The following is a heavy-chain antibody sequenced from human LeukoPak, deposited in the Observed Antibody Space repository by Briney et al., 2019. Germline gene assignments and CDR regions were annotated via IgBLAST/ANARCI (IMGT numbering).Heavy chain of an antibody. CDR1: GFTFSSYS. Sequence: GGSLRLSCAASGFTFSSYSMNWVRQAPGKGLEWVSSISSSSSYIYYADSVKGRFTISRDNAKNSLYLQMNSLRAEDTAVYYCTRGGPSYSSSWYGGDYWGQGTLVTVSS. CDR2: ISSSSSYI. D-gene: IGHD6-13*01. CDR3: TRGGPSYSSSWYGGDY. V-gene: IGHV3-21*01. J-gene: IGHJ4*02.